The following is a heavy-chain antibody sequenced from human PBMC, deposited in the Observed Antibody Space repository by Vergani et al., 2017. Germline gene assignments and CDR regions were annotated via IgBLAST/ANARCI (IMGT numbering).Heavy chain of an antibody. CDR2: ITQDGSEK. Sequence: EVQLVESGGGLVRLGGSLRLPWPPSGFIFSHYWLGGVRRAPGKGLEWVANITQDGSEKYYVDSVKGRFTISRDNANNSLYLKMNSLRADDTALYYCARINYYGSSGYSLTRWHNWFDPWGQGTLITFSS. CDR1: GFIFSHYW. CDR3: ARINYYGSSGYSLTRWHNWFDP. J-gene: IGHJ5*02. V-gene: IGHV3-7*01. D-gene: IGHD3-22*01.